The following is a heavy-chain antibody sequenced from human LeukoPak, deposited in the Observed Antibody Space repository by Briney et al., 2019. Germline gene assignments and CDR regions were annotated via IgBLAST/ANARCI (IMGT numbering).Heavy chain of an antibody. V-gene: IGHV1-2*02. CDR2: IRPMTGDT. Sequence: ASVKVSCKASGYNFRAYYRHWVRQAPGQGLEWLGYIRPMTGDTNYAQKFQDRVTFSMDTSTATAYMELRSLRSDDTAFYYCGRGVQSFDPWGQGTLVTVSS. CDR1: GYNFRAYY. J-gene: IGHJ5*02. CDR3: GRGVQSFDP.